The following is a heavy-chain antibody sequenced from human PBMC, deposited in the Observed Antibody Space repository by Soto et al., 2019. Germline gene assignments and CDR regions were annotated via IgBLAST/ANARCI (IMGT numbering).Heavy chain of an antibody. CDR3: ARGGGSYFDYYYMDV. V-gene: IGHV4-61*01. CDR2: IYYSGST. CDR1: GVSISNPIYY. D-gene: IGHD3-10*01. Sequence: PSETLSLTCTVSGVSISNPIYYWTWMRQPPGKGLEWIGYIYYSGSTNYNPSLKSRVTISVDTSKNQFSLKLSSVTAADTAVYYCARGGGSYFDYYYMDVWGKGTTVTVSS. J-gene: IGHJ6*03.